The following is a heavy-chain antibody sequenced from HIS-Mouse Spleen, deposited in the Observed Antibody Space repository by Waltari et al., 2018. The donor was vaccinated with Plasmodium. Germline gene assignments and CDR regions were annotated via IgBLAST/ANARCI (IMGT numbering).Heavy chain of an antibody. CDR2: SYYSGST. D-gene: IGHD1-26*01. V-gene: IGHV4-31*03. Sequence: QVQLQESGPGLVKPSQTLSLTCSVSGGSISSGGYYWSWIRQHPGKGLEWIGYSYYSGSTYYNPSLKSRVTISVDTSKNQFSLKVNSVTAADTAVYYCARWVGNWFDPWGQGTLVTVSS. J-gene: IGHJ5*02. CDR1: GGSISSGGYY. CDR3: ARWVGNWFDP.